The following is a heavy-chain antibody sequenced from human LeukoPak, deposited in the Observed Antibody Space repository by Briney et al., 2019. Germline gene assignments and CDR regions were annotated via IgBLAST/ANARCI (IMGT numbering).Heavy chain of an antibody. J-gene: IGHJ5*02. CDR1: GFTFSSYG. V-gene: IGHV3-33*01. Sequence: PGGSLRLSCAASGFTFSSYGMHWVRQAPGKGLEGGAVICYDGSNKYYADSVKGRFTISRDNSKNTLYLQMNSLRAEDTAVYYCAREVLVPVPQENWFDPWGQGTLVTVSS. CDR2: ICYDGSNK. D-gene: IGHD2-2*01. CDR3: AREVLVPVPQENWFDP.